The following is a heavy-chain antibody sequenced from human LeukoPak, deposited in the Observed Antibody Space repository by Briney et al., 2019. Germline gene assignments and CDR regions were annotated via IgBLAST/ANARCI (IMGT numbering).Heavy chain of an antibody. CDR1: GGSVSSYY. Sequence: SETLSLTCTVSGGSVSSYYWGWIRQFPGKGLDFIGFTNHTATSNYNPSLKSRVSMSIDMSKNALYLNLSSVTAADTAIYYCARHSSGFYSPFFDYWGRGALVTVSS. J-gene: IGHJ4*02. CDR2: TNHTATS. V-gene: IGHV4-59*08. CDR3: ARHSSGFYSPFFDY. D-gene: IGHD3-22*01.